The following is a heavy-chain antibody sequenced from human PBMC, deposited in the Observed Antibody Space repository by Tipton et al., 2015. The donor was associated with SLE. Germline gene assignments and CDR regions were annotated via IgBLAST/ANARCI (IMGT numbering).Heavy chain of an antibody. Sequence: TLSLTCAVSGYSISSGYYWSWIRQPAGKGLAWIGHIYTSGSTHYNPSLKSRVTISVDTSKNQFSLKLSSVTAADTAVYYCVRGGGLTTVTTYAFDIWGQGTMVTVSS. CDR1: GYSISSGYY. V-gene: IGHV4-61*09. CDR2: IYTSGST. J-gene: IGHJ3*02. CDR3: VRGGGLTTVTTYAFDI. D-gene: IGHD4-17*01.